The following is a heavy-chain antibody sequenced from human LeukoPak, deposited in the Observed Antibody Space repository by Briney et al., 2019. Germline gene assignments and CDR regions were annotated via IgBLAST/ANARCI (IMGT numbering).Heavy chain of an antibody. CDR2: IKQDGSEK. CDR3: AREAGGSGYSDYYYYMDV. Sequence: GGSLRLSCAASGFTFSSYWISWVRQAPGKGLEWVASIKQDGSEKYSVDSVKGRFTISRDSAKNALYLQMNSLRAEDTGVYYCAREAGGSGYSDYYYYMDVWGKGTTVTVSS. D-gene: IGHD2-15*01. V-gene: IGHV3-7*01. CDR1: GFTFSSYW. J-gene: IGHJ6*03.